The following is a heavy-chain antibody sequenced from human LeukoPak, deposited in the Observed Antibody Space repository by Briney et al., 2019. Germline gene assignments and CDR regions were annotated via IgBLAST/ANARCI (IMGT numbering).Heavy chain of an antibody. CDR1: TRILNNYW. J-gene: IGHJ4*02. CDR3: ASRAGYTGSWSAFAY. D-gene: IGHD6-13*01. V-gene: IGHV3-7*05. Sequence: GGALILSCTAATRILNNYWMSWVRQAPGKGLEWVANRKQDGSEKYHVDSVKGRFTISRDNAKNSLYLQMNSLRAEDTAVYYCASRAGYTGSWSAFAYWGQGTLVTVSS. CDR2: RKQDGSEK.